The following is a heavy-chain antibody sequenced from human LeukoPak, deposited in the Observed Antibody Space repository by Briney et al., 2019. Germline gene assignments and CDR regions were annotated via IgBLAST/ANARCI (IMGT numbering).Heavy chain of an antibody. D-gene: IGHD2-2*01. J-gene: IGHJ4*02. Sequence: GGSLRLSCVASGFTFRDSPIHWVRLAPGKGLEWVAHIRGKRDNYATAYAASVKDRFAISRDNSENTEYLQMDSLKTDDTAVYFCARQTVSCHDYWGRGTLVTVSS. CDR2: IRGKRDNYAT. CDR3: ARQTVSCHDY. CDR1: GFTFRDSP. V-gene: IGHV3-73*01.